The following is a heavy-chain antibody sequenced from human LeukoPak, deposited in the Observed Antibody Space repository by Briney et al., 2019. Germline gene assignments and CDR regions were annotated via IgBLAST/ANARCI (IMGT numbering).Heavy chain of an antibody. CDR3: ARNESVLGTTGLNDFFDD. D-gene: IGHD1-26*01. J-gene: IGHJ4*02. V-gene: IGHV4-39*01. Sequence: SETLSLTCTVTGVSINRRGDYWGWIRQPPGKGLEWIASIYYSGSTYYNPSFKSRVTISVDTSRNQFSLQLSYVTAADTAVYYCARNESVLGTTGLNDFFDDWGQGSLVTVSS. CDR1: GVSINRRGDY. CDR2: IYYSGST.